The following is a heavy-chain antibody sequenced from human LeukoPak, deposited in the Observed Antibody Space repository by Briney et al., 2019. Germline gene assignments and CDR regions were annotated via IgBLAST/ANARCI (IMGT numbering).Heavy chain of an antibody. J-gene: IGHJ3*02. CDR2: IFYIGTT. CDR1: GDSISRYY. V-gene: IGHV4-59*01. CDR3: ARGGVLGQSAFDI. D-gene: IGHD7-27*01. Sequence: SETLSLTRTVSGDSISRYYWSWIPHPPGKGLEYIGYIFYIGTTNLNPSLKSRAAISIDTSNNQFSLKLHSVTAADTAVYYCARGGVLGQSAFDIWGQGTTVAVSS.